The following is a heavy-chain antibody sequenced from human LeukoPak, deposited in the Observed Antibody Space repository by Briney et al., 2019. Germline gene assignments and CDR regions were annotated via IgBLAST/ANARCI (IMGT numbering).Heavy chain of an antibody. CDR2: IYYSGST. CDR3: ARQGGIAVAGTFDY. J-gene: IGHJ4*02. CDR1: GGSISGYY. Sequence: PSETLSLTCSVSGGSISGYYCNWIRQPPGKGLEWIGYIYYSGSTNYNPSLKSRVTISVDASKNQFSLRLSSVTAADTAVYYCARQGGIAVAGTFDYWGQGTLVTVSS. V-gene: IGHV4-59*08. D-gene: IGHD6-19*01.